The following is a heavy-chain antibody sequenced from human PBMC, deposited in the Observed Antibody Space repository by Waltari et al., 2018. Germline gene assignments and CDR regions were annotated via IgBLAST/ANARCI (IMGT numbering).Heavy chain of an antibody. CDR3: ARVPLPWYLDY. V-gene: IGHV3-7*01. CDR2: INQDGNGL. CDR1: GFALSNYW. J-gene: IGHJ4*02. Sequence: EVQVVESGGGLVQPGGSLRLYGEACGFALSNYWMTWVRRAPGKGLEWVANINQDGNGLHYVDSVRGRFTISRDNAKNSMFLQMNSLRAEDTAVYYCARVPLPWYLDYWGQGTLVTVSS.